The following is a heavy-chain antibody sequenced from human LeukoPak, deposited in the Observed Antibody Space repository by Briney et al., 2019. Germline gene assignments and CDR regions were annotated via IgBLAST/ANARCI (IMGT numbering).Heavy chain of an antibody. J-gene: IGHJ4*02. V-gene: IGHV1-18*01. CDR3: ARDGHSSSWPYYFDY. CDR2: ISFYNGNT. Sequence: ASGKVSCKASGYIFTTYGITWVRQAPGQGLEWMGWISFYNGNTNYAQNLRDRVTMTTDTSTSTAYMELRSLRSDDTAIYYCARDGHSSSWPYYFDYWGQGTLVTVSS. CDR1: GYIFTTYG. D-gene: IGHD6-13*01.